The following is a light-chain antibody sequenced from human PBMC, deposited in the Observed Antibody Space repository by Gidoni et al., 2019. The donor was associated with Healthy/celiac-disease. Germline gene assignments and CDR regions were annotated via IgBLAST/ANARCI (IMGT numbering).Light chain of an antibody. J-gene: IGKJ1*01. CDR1: HSVSSSY. CDR3: QRYGSSLTWT. V-gene: IGKV3-20*01. Sequence: EIVLTQSPGTLSLSPGEGATLSCRASHSVSSSYLAWYQQKPGQAHRLLIYGASSRATGIPDRFSGSGSGTDFTLTISRLEPEDFAVYYCQRYGSSLTWTFXXXTKVEIK. CDR2: GAS.